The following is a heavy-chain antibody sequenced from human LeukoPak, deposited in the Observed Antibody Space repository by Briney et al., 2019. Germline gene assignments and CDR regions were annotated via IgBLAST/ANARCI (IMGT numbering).Heavy chain of an antibody. CDR1: GGSISSYY. CDR3: ARGQYDILTGYYYFDY. V-gene: IGHV4-59*08. J-gene: IGHJ4*02. Sequence: SETLSLTCTVSGGSISSYYWSWIRQPPGKGLEWIGYIYYSGSTNYNPSLKSRVTISVDTSKNQFSLKLSSVTAADTAVYYCARGQYDILTGYYYFDYWGQGTLVTVSS. D-gene: IGHD3-9*01. CDR2: IYYSGST.